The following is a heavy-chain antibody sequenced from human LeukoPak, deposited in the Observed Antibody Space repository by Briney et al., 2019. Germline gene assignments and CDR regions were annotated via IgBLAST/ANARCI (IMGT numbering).Heavy chain of an antibody. CDR3: AKDKGSSGWFFDY. CDR2: ISWNSGSI. V-gene: IGHV3-9*03. Sequence: GGSLRLSCAASGFTFDDYAMHWVRQAPGKGLEWVSGISWNSGSIGYADSVKGRFTISRDNAKNSLYLQMNSLRAEDMALYYCAKDKGSSGWFFDYWGQVTLVTVSS. D-gene: IGHD6-19*01. J-gene: IGHJ4*02. CDR1: GFTFDDYA.